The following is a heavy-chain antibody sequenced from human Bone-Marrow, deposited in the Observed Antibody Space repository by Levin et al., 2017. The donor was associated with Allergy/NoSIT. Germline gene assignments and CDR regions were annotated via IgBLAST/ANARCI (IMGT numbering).Heavy chain of an antibody. CDR2: ISSGSSHI. CDR1: GLRFRNYD. D-gene: IGHD3-16*01. J-gene: IGHJ6*02. Sequence: LSLPCAASGLRFRNYDMNWVRPAPGKGLEWVSSISSGSSHIDYADSVKGRFTISRDNAKNSLYLQMNSLRLEDTAVYFCASWAMFYYDGSDFDYFYYGMDVWGQGTTVTVSS. CDR3: ASWAMFYYDGSDFDYFYYGMDV. V-gene: IGHV3-21*06.